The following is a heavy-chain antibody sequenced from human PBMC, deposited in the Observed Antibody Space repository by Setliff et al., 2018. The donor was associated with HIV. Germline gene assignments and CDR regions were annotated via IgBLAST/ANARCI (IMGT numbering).Heavy chain of an antibody. CDR3: ARDASISSPYDAFDI. V-gene: IGHV3-23*01. Sequence: PGGSLRLSCSASGFTFNTYGMSWVRQAPGKGLEWVSVISGSGSGTFYADSVKGRFTISRDNSKNTLYLQMGSLRAEDMAVYYCARDASISSPYDAFDIWGQGTMVTVSS. D-gene: IGHD6-6*01. CDR2: ISGSGSGT. J-gene: IGHJ3*02. CDR1: GFTFNTYG.